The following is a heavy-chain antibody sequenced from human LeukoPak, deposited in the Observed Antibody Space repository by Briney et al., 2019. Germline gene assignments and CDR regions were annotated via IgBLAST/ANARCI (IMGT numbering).Heavy chain of an antibody. CDR2: LIDSGDTT. CDR1: GFTFYNYA. V-gene: IGHV3-23*01. CDR3: VKEGGSFLTWFDS. D-gene: IGHD2-15*01. Sequence: PGGSLRLSCAASGFTFYNYAMSWVRQAPGKGLEWVSALIDSGDTTYYADSVKGRFTISRDNSKNTLFLQMNSLTAEDTAIYYCVKEGGSFLTWFDSWGQGSLVTFSS. J-gene: IGHJ5*01.